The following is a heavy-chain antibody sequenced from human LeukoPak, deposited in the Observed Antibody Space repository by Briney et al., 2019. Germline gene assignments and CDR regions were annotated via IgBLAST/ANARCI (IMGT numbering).Heavy chain of an antibody. CDR3: ARKAGGSYRLDY. D-gene: IGHD1-26*01. CDR2: IVVGSGNT. V-gene: IGHV1-58*02. CDR1: GFTFSSTA. J-gene: IGHJ4*02. Sequence: GTSVKVSCKASGFTFSSTAMQWVRQARGQRLEWIGWIVVGSGNTNYAQKFQERVTITRDMSTSTAYMELSSLRSEDTAVYYCARKAGGSYRLDYWGQGTLVTVSS.